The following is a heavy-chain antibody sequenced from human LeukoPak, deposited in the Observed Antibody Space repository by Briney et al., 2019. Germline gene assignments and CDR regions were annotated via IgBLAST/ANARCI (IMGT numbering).Heavy chain of an antibody. CDR1: GYTFRYYY. V-gene: IGHV1-2*02. J-gene: IGHJ3*02. Sequence: ASVKVSCKASGYTFRYYYIHWVRQAAGQRPEWMGWINPNSGYAQKIQGRVTMTRDTSIRTAYMELSRLRFDDTALYYCARSYGQRVSDAFDIWGQGTMVTVSS. D-gene: IGHD5-18*01. CDR3: ARSYGQRVSDAFDI. CDR2: INPNSG.